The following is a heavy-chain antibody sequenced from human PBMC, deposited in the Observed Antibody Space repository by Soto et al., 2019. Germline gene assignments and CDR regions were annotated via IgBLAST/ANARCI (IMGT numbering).Heavy chain of an antibody. D-gene: IGHD1-26*01. CDR1: GFTFSSYA. V-gene: IGHV3-30*14. Sequence: GGSLRLSCAASGFTFSSYAMHWVRQAPGKGLEWVAVISYDGSNKYYADSVRGRFTISRDNSKNTLYLQMNSLRAEDTAVYYCARDESGSYNGIAYWGQGTVVTVSS. J-gene: IGHJ4*02. CDR3: ARDESGSYNGIAY. CDR2: ISYDGSNK.